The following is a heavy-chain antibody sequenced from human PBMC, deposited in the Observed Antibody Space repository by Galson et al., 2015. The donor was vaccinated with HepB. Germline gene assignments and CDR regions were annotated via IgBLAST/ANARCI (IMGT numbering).Heavy chain of an antibody. V-gene: IGHV5-10-1*01. D-gene: IGHD3-22*01. J-gene: IGHJ6*02. CDR2: IDPSDSYT. Sequence: QSGAEVKKPGESLRISCKGSGYSFTSYWISWVRQMPGKGLEWMGRIDPSDSYTNYSPSSQGHVTISADKSISTAYLQWSSLKASDTAMYYCAVGTYYYDSSGYSPEYYYGMDVWGQGTTVTVSS. CDR1: GYSFTSYW. CDR3: AVGTYYYDSSGYSPEYYYGMDV.